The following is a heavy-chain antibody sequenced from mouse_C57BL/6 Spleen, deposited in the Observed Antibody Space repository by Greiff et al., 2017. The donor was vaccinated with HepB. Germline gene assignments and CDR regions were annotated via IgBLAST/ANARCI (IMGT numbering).Heavy chain of an antibody. CDR2: IYPRSGNT. V-gene: IGHV1-81*01. J-gene: IGHJ3*01. CDR1: GYTFTSYG. D-gene: IGHD2-1*01. CDR3: ARGGGNYTFAY. Sequence: VKLMESGAELARPGASVKLSCKASGYTFTSYGISWVKQRTGQGLEWIGEIYPRSGNTYYNEKFKGKATLTADKSSSTAYMELRSLTSEDSAVYFCARGGGNYTFAYWGQGTLVTVSA.